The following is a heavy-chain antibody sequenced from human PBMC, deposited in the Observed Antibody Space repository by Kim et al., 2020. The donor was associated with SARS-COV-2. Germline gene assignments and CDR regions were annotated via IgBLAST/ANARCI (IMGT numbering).Heavy chain of an antibody. J-gene: IGHJ6*02. D-gene: IGHD1-1*01. CDR2: IHPGGSDT. Sequence: GESLKISCKGSEDIFTTYWIGWVRQMPGKGLEWMGIIHPGGSDTKYSPSFQGQVTISTDKSINTADLQWRSLKASDTALYYCAKWDRGNADYYALDVWGQGTTVTVSS. CDR1: EDIFTTYW. V-gene: IGHV5-51*01. CDR3: AKWDRGNADYYALDV.